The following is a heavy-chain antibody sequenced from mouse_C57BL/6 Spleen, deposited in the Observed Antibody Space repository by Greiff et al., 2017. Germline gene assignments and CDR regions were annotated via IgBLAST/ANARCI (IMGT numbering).Heavy chain of an antibody. V-gene: IGHV1-85*01. J-gene: IGHJ1*03. D-gene: IGHD1-1*01. Sequence: VQLQQSGPALVKPGASVKLSCKASGYPFTSYDINWVKQRPGPGLEWIGWIYPRDGSTKYNEKFKGKATLTVDTSSSTAYMELHSLTSEDSAVYFCASYYYGSSYWYFDVWGTGTTVTVSS. CDR2: IYPRDGST. CDR3: ASYYYGSSYWYFDV. CDR1: GYPFTSYD.